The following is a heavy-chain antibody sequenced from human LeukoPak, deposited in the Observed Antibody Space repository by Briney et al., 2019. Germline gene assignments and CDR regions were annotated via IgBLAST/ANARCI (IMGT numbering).Heavy chain of an antibody. V-gene: IGHV4-59*01. CDR3: ARVKAAAVDN. D-gene: IGHD6-13*01. CDR2: IYYSGST. CDR1: GGSISSYY. Sequence: SETLSLTCTVSGGSISSYYWSWIRQPPGKGLEWIGYIYYSGSTNYNPSLKSRVTISVDTSKNQFSLKLSSVTAADTAVYYSARVKAAAVDNWGQGTLVTVSS. J-gene: IGHJ4*02.